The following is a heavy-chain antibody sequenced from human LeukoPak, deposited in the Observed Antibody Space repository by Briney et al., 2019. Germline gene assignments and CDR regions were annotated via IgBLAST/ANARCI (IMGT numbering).Heavy chain of an antibody. J-gene: IGHJ5*02. Sequence: SETLSLTCTVSGGSISSGGYYWSWIRQHPGKGLEWIGYIYYSGSTYYNPSLNSRVTISVDTSKNQFSLKLSSVTDADTAVYYCAREKSYYYGSGSPNWFDPWGQGTMVTVSS. CDR3: AREKSYYYGSGSPNWFDP. CDR2: IYYSGST. CDR1: GGSISSGGYY. V-gene: IGHV4-31*03. D-gene: IGHD3-10*01.